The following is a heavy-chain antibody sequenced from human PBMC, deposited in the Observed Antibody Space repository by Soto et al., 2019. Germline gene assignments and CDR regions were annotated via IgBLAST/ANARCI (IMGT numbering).Heavy chain of an antibody. CDR1: EGTFNNYV. CDR2: ILPIFATP. V-gene: IGHV1-69*06. Sequence: QVQLVQSGGEVKTPGSSVKVSCTASEGTFNNYVVNWVRQAPGQGLEWMGGILPIFATPKYAPKFQGRVTITADKSTSTAYMELTSLRSADTAVYYCAGRCDSTTCLGHFDYWGQGTLVTVAS. J-gene: IGHJ4*02. CDR3: AGRCDSTTCLGHFDY. D-gene: IGHD2-2*01.